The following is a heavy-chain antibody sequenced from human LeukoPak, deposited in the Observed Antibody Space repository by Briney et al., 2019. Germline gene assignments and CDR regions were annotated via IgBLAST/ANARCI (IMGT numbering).Heavy chain of an antibody. V-gene: IGHV3-48*02. Sequence: GGSLRLSCAASGFTFGSYCMNWVRQAPGKGLEWVSYISSTSSTTYYADSVKGRFTISRDNAKNSLYLQMNSLRDEDTAVYYCARAVSGSPGYWGQGTLVTVSS. J-gene: IGHJ4*02. CDR2: ISSTSSTT. CDR3: ARAVSGSPGY. CDR1: GFTFGSYC. D-gene: IGHD6-19*01.